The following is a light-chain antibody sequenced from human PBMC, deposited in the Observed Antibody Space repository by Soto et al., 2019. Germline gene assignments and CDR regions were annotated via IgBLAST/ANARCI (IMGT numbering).Light chain of an antibody. CDR3: QSYDCSLRGWV. V-gene: IGLV1-40*01. CDR2: GNS. CDR1: SSNIGAGYD. J-gene: IGLJ3*02. Sequence: QSVLTQPHSVSGAPGQRVTISCTGSSSNIGAGYDVHWYQQLPGTAPKLLISGNSNRPSGVPDRFSGSKSGTSASLAITGLQSEDEADYYCQSYDCSLRGWVFSGGTKLTAL.